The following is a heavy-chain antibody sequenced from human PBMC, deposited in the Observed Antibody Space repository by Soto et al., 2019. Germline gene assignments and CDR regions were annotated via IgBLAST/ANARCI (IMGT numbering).Heavy chain of an antibody. J-gene: IGHJ4*02. CDR2: ISHGGIT. CDR1: GGSFTSYY. CDR3: ARDFDY. V-gene: IGHV4-34*01. Sequence: QVRLQQWGAGLLKPSETLSLTCAVYGGSFTSYYWSWIRQPPGKGLEWIGDISHGGITNYNPSLKSRVTISLDTSQNHFSLRLTSVTAADTAVYDCARDFDYWGQGTLVTVSS.